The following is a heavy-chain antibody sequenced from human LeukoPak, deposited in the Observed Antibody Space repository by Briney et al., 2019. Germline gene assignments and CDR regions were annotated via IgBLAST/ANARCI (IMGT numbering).Heavy chain of an antibody. D-gene: IGHD3-10*01. V-gene: IGHV1-2*02. Sequence: ASVKVSCKASGYTFTGYYMHWVRQAPGRGLEWMGWINPNSGGTNYAQKFQGRVTMTRDTSISTAYMELSRLRSDDTAVYYCASLNYYGSGSYYNVTDADPWGQGTLVTVSS. CDR3: ASLNYYGSGSYYNVTDADP. J-gene: IGHJ5*02. CDR2: INPNSGGT. CDR1: GYTFTGYY.